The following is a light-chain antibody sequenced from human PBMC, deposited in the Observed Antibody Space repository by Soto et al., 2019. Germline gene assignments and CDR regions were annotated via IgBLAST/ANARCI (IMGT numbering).Light chain of an antibody. CDR1: SSDVGGYNY. V-gene: IGLV2-14*01. J-gene: IGLJ1*01. Sequence: QPVLTQPAAVSGSPGQSITISCTRTSSDVGGYNYVSWYQQHPGKAPKLMIYDVSNRPSGVSNRFSGSKSGNTASLTISGLQAEDEADYYCSSYTSSSTLVFGTGTKVTVL. CDR3: SSYTSSSTLV. CDR2: DVS.